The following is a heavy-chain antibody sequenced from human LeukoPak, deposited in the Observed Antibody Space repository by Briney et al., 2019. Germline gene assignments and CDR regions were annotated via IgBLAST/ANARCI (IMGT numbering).Heavy chain of an antibody. CDR2: ISYDGSNK. J-gene: IGHJ4*02. CDR3: AKLPFTNAAPDGY. V-gene: IGHV3-30*18. CDR1: GFTFSSYG. Sequence: PGGSLRLSRAASGFTFSSYGMHWVRQAPGKGLEWVSVISYDGSNKYYADSVKGRFTISRDNSKNTLYLQMNSLRAEDTAVYYCAKLPFTNAAPDGYWGQGTLVTVSS. D-gene: IGHD2-8*01.